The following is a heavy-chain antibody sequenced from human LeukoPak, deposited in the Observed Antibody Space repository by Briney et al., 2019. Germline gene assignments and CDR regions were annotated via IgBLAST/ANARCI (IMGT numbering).Heavy chain of an antibody. Sequence: AVGSLRLSCAASGFTFSDYYMSWIRQAPGKGLEWVSYISSSSSYTNYADSVKGRFTISRDNAKNSLYLQMNSLRAEDTAVYYCARALNIVVVPAAAFDIWGQGTMVTVSS. J-gene: IGHJ3*02. D-gene: IGHD2-2*01. CDR3: ARALNIVVVPAAAFDI. CDR1: GFTFSDYY. CDR2: ISSSSSYT. V-gene: IGHV3-11*06.